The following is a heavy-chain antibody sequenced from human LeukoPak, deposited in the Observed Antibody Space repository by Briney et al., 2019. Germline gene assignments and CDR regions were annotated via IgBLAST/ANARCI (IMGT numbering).Heavy chain of an antibody. CDR2: INLDGTER. CDR1: GFTFSYFW. V-gene: IGHV3-7*05. D-gene: IGHD1-26*01. CDR3: ARDNVGATPFDY. J-gene: IGHJ4*02. Sequence: GGSLRLSCTASGFTFSYFWMSWVRQAPGKGLELVANINLDGTERHYVDSVKGRFTISRDNARKSLYLQMNSLRDEDTAVYYCARDNVGATPFDYWGQGTLVTVSS.